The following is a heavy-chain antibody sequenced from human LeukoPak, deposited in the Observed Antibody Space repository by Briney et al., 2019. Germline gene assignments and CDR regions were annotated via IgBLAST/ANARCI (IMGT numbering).Heavy chain of an antibody. Sequence: GASVKVSCKASGYTLTSYAMHWVRQAPGQRLEWMGWLNAGNGNTKYSQKFQGRVTITADESTSTAYMELSSLRSEDTAVYYCARVGAGYYFDYWGQGTLVTVSS. J-gene: IGHJ4*02. CDR1: GYTLTSYA. D-gene: IGHD1-26*01. V-gene: IGHV1-3*01. CDR2: LNAGNGNT. CDR3: ARVGAGYYFDY.